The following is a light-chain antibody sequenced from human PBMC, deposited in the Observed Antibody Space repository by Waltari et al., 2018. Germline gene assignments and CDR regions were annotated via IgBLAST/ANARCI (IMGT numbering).Light chain of an antibody. V-gene: IGKV1-5*03. CDR3: QQYNYYWT. CDR2: KAS. J-gene: IGKJ1*01. CDR1: QSISNW. Sequence: DIQMTQSPSTLSASVGDRVTITCRASQSISNWLVWYQQKPGKAPKLLIYKASTLETWVPSRFSGRRSGTEFTLTISNLQPDDFATYYCQQYNYYWTFGQGTKVEI.